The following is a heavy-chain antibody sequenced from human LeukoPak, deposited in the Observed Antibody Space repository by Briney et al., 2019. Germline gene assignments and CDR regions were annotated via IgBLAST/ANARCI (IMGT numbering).Heavy chain of an antibody. J-gene: IGHJ4*02. V-gene: IGHV4-39*01. CDR2: IHYAVNT. D-gene: IGHD1-1*01. Sequence: PSETLSLTCNVSGGSIRGNNYYWGWIRQAPGKGLEWIGTIHYAVNTYYNPSLKSRVTISVDTSKSHFSLHLNSVTAADTAVYYCARQASPIIPTGEGGGSWFDFWGQGSLVTVSS. CDR3: ARQASPIIPTGEGGGSWFDF. CDR1: GGSIRGNNYY.